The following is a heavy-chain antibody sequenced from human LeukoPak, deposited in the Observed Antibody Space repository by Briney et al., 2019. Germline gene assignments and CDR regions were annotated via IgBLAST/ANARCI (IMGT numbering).Heavy chain of an antibody. Sequence: GGSLRLSCAASGFTFSSYGMHWVRQAPGKGLEWVAVISYDGSNKYYADSVKGRFTISRDNSKNTLYLQMNSLRAEDTAVYYCARDRDFDDFDYWGQGTLVTVSS. J-gene: IGHJ4*02. D-gene: IGHD3-9*01. V-gene: IGHV3-30*03. CDR1: GFTFSSYG. CDR2: ISYDGSNK. CDR3: ARDRDFDDFDY.